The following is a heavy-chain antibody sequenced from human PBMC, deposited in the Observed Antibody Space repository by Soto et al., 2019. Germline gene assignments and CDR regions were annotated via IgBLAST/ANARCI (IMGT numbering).Heavy chain of an antibody. Sequence: QVQLQESGPGLVKPSETLSLTCTVSGGSISSYYWSWIRQPPGKGLEWIGYIYYSGSTNYNPSLKSRVTISVDTSKNQFSLKLSSVTAADTAVYYCARDGVGPGWFDPWGQGTLVTVSS. J-gene: IGHJ5*02. CDR1: GGSISSYY. CDR3: ARDGVGPGWFDP. D-gene: IGHD2-8*01. V-gene: IGHV4-59*01. CDR2: IYYSGST.